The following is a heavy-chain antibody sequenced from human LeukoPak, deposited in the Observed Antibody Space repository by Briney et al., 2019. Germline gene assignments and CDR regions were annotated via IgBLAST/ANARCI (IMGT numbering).Heavy chain of an antibody. CDR3: AKDDAWLRFGE. V-gene: IGHV3-23*01. Sequence: PPGGSLRLSCAASGFTFSNHGMNWVRQAPGKGLEWVSGISPSGDITYYADSVKGRFTISRDNSKNTLYLEVISLTAEDTAVYYCAKDDAWLRFGEWSQGTLVTVSS. D-gene: IGHD3-10*01. CDR2: ISPSGDIT. CDR1: GFTFSNHG. J-gene: IGHJ4*02.